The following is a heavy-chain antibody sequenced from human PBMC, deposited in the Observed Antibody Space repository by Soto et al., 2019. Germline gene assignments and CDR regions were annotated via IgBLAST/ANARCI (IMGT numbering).Heavy chain of an antibody. CDR2: LNSDGSRT. CDR3: AKADLNHADSSSWPLLFGMDV. D-gene: IGHD6-13*01. Sequence: GGSLRLSCAASGFTFSTNWMHWVRQAPGKGLVWVSRLNSDGSRTNYADSVKGRFTVSRDNSKNTLYLQMNSQRAEDTAVYYCAKADLNHADSSSWPLLFGMDVWGQGTTVTVSS. J-gene: IGHJ6*02. CDR1: GFTFSTNW. V-gene: IGHV3-74*01.